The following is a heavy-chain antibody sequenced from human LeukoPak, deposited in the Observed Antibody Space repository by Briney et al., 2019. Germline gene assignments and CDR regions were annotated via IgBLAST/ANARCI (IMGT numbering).Heavy chain of an antibody. CDR1: GYTFTSYG. D-gene: IGHD3-10*01. V-gene: IGHV1-18*04. CDR2: ISAYNGNT. Sequence: ASVKVSCKASGYTFTSYGISWVRQAPGQGLEWMGWISAYNGNTNYAQELQGRVTMTTDTSTSTAYMELRSLRSDDTAVYYCARDGEGNSGSYYRYNWFDPWGQGTLVTVSS. CDR3: ARDGEGNSGSYYRYNWFDP. J-gene: IGHJ5*02.